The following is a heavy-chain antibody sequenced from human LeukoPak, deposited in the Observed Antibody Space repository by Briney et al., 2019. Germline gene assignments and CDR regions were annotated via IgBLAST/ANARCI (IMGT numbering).Heavy chain of an antibody. J-gene: IGHJ4*02. CDR2: INAGNGNT. CDR1: VYTFTRYA. D-gene: IGHD2-2*01. Sequence: SVNVSCKASVYTFTRYAMHWVRQSPGQRLEWMGWINAGNGNTKYSQNFQGRVTITRDTSASTAYMELSSLRSEDTAVYYCARASTSFDYWGQGTLVTVSS. V-gene: IGHV1-3*01. CDR3: ARASTSFDY.